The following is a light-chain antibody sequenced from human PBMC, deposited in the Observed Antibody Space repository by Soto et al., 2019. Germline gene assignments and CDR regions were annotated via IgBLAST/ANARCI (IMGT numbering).Light chain of an antibody. J-gene: IGKJ1*01. V-gene: IGKV1-5*03. CDR2: KAS. CDR3: QQYNSYSPT. Sequence: DIHMTQSPSTLSASVGDRVTITCRASQSISVWLAWYQQKAGKAPNLLIYKASRLESGVPSRFSGSGSETEFTLTISGLQPGDSATYYCQQYNSYSPTFGQGTKV. CDR1: QSISVW.